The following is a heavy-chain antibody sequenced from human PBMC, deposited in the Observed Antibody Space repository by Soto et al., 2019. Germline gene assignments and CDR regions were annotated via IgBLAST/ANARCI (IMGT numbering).Heavy chain of an antibody. CDR1: GGTFSSYA. D-gene: IGHD3-22*01. CDR3: ARSHDSSGYYHLGAGDWFDP. V-gene: IGHV1-69*06. J-gene: IGHJ5*02. CDR2: IIPIFGTA. Sequence: PSVKVSCKASGGTFSSYAISWVRQAPGQGLEWMGGIIPIFGTANYAQKFQGRVTITADKSTSTAYMELSSLRSEDTAVYYCARSHDSSGYYHLGAGDWFDPWGQGTLVTVSS.